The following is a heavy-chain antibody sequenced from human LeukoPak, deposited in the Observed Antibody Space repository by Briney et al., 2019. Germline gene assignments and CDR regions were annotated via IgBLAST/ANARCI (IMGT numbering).Heavy chain of an antibody. CDR2: ISSSGSTI. D-gene: IGHD3-3*01. Sequence: PGGSLRLSCAASGFTFSDYYMSWIRQAPGKGLEWVSYISSSGSTIYYADSVKGRFTISRDNAKNSLYLQMNSLRAEDTAVYYCARELGGPANYDFWSGSTFEGVDYWGQGTLVTVSS. CDR1: GFTFSDYY. J-gene: IGHJ4*02. V-gene: IGHV3-11*01. CDR3: ARELGGPANYDFWSGSTFEGVDY.